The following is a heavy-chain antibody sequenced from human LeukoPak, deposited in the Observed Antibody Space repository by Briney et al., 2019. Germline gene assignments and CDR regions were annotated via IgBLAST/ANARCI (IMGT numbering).Heavy chain of an antibody. J-gene: IGHJ4*02. D-gene: IGHD3-22*01. CDR2: LYSNGNI. Sequence: GGSLRLSCAASGFAVNDNYMGWVRQAPGKGLEWVSVLYSNGNIHYTDSVKGRFTISRDNSKNTLYLQMNNLRADDTAVYYCARRITMIVDYFDYRGQGTLVTVSS. CDR1: GFAVNDNY. V-gene: IGHV3-53*01. CDR3: ARRITMIVDYFDY.